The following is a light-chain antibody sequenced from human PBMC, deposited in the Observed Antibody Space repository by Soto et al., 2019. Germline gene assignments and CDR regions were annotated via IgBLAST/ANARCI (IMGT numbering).Light chain of an antibody. Sequence: DIQTTQSPSTLSESVGDRVTITCRACQTISSWLAWYQQKPGKAPKLLIYAASTLQSGVPSRFSGSGSGTDFTLTISCLQSEDFATYYCQQYYSYPRTFGQGTKVDIK. CDR1: QTISSW. V-gene: IGKV1-5*01. CDR3: QQYYSYPRT. CDR2: AAS. J-gene: IGKJ1*01.